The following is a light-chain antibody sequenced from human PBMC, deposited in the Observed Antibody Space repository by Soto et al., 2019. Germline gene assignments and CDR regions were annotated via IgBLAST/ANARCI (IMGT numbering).Light chain of an antibody. J-gene: IGLJ2*01. V-gene: IGLV1-44*01. Sequence: QSVLTQPPSASGAPGQRVTSSCSASSSNIGSDSVSWYQQLPGTAPKLLIYNNNQRPSGVPDRFSGSKSGTSASLAISGLQSEDEADYYCAAWDDSLNGVVFGGGTKLTVL. CDR2: NNN. CDR1: SSNIGSDS. CDR3: AAWDDSLNGVV.